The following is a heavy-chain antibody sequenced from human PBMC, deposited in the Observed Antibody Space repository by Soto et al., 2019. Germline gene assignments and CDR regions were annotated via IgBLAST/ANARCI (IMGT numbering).Heavy chain of an antibody. CDR3: ARDYYYGSGNYYRADYYHYGMDV. CDR2: IYTGGNT. V-gene: IGHV3-53*01. J-gene: IGHJ6*02. CDR1: GFTVTSYY. D-gene: IGHD3-10*01. Sequence: LRLSCAASGFTVTSYYMSWVRQAPGKGLEWVSLIYTGGNTNYADSVKGRFTISRDNSKNTLYLQMNSLRAEDTAVYYCARDYYYGSGNYYRADYYHYGMDVWGQGTTVTVSS.